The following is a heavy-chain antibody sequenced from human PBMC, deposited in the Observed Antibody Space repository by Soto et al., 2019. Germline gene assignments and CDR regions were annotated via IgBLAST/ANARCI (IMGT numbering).Heavy chain of an antibody. CDR2: ISGSGSTI. V-gene: IGHV3-23*01. CDR3: AKVCYYYDSSGYYYFDY. CDR1: GFTFSSYA. D-gene: IGHD3-22*01. J-gene: IGHJ4*02. Sequence: PGGSLRLSCAASGFTFSSYAVSWVRQAPGKGPEWISSISGSGSTIYYADSVKGRFTISRDNSKNTLYLQMSSLRAEDTAVYYCAKVCYYYDSSGYYYFDYWGQGTLVTVSS.